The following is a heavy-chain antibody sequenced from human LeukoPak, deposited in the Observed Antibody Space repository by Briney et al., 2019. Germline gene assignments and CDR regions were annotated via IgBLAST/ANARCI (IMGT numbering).Heavy chain of an antibody. CDR3: ARADISYYGMDV. J-gene: IGHJ6*02. CDR2: ICYSGST. Sequence: SETLSLTCTVSGGSISSSSYYWGWIRQPPGKGLEWIGSICYSGSTYYNPSLKSRVTISVDTSKNQFSLKLSSVTAADTAVYYCARADISYYGMDVWGQGTTVTVSS. V-gene: IGHV4-39*01. D-gene: IGHD3-9*01. CDR1: GGSISSSSYY.